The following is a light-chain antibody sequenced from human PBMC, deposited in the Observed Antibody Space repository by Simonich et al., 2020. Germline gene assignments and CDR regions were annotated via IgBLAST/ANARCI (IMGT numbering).Light chain of an antibody. V-gene: IGKV1-33*01. CDR1: QDISNY. CDR2: DAS. Sequence: DIQMTQSPSFLSASVGNRDTITCQASQDISNYLNWYQQKPGKAPKLLIYDASNLETGVPSRFSGSGSGTDFTFTISSLQPEDIATYYCQQYDNLPLTFGGGTKVEIK. J-gene: IGKJ4*01. CDR3: QQYDNLPLT.